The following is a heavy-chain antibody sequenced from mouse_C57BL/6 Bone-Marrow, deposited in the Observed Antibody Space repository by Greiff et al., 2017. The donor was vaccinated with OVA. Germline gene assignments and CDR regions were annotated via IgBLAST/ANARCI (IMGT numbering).Heavy chain of an antibody. J-gene: IGHJ4*01. CDR1: GYTFTNYW. Sequence: QVHVKQSGAELVRPGTSVKMSCKASGYTFTNYWIGWAKQRPGHGLEWIGDIYPGGGYTNYNEKFKGKATLTADKSSSTAYMQFSSLTSEDSAIYYCARRDLLWGDYWGQGTSVTVSS. CDR3: ARRDLLWGDY. D-gene: IGHD2-10*01. V-gene: IGHV1-63*01. CDR2: IYPGGGYT.